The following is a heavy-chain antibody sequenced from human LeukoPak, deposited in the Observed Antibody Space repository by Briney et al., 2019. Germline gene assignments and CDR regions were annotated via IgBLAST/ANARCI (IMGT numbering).Heavy chain of an antibody. CDR1: GFTFSSYS. J-gene: IGHJ6*02. V-gene: IGHV3-48*01. D-gene: IGHD7-27*01. CDR3: ARDMAPGGGPGDYYGMDV. Sequence: GGSLRLSCAASGFTFSSYSMNWVRQAPGKGLEWVSYISSSSSTIYYADSVKGRFTISRDNSKNTLWLQMNSLRSEDTAVYYCARDMAPGGGPGDYYGMDVWGQGTTVTVSS. CDR2: ISSSSSTI.